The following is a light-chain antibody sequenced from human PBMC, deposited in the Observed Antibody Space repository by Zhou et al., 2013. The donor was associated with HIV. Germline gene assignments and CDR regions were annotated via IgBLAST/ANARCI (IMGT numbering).Light chain of an antibody. CDR3: QQRSNWPRT. CDR1: QSVSSSY. V-gene: IGKV3D-20*02. J-gene: IGKJ1*01. CDR2: GAS. Sequence: EIVLTQSPATLSLSPGERASLSCRASQSVSSSYLAWYQQKPGQAPRLLIYGASSRATGIPDRFSGSGSGTDFTLTISRLEPEDFAVYYCQQRSNWPRTFGQGTKVEIK.